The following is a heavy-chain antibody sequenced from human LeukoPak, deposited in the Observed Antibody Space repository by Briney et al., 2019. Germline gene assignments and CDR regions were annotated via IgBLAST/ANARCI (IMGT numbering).Heavy chain of an antibody. J-gene: IGHJ4*02. Sequence: GGSLRLSCAASGFTFSSYSMNWVRQAPGKGLEWASYISSSSSTIYYADSVKGRFTISRDNAKNSLYLQMNSLRDEDTAVYYCARGMKRWELLLLADYWGQGTLVTVSS. D-gene: IGHD1-26*01. CDR1: GFTFSSYS. CDR2: ISSSSSTI. CDR3: ARGMKRWELLLLADY. V-gene: IGHV3-48*02.